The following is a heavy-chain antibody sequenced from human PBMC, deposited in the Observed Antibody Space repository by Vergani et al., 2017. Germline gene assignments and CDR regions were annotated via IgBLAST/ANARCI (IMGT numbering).Heavy chain of an antibody. CDR2: IKSDGSTT. D-gene: IGHD5-12*01. V-gene: IGHV3-74*01. CDR1: GFSFSGYW. Sequence: EVQLVESGGGLIHPGGSLRLSCEGSGFSFSGYWMHWVRQSPEKGLVWVSRIKSDGSTTNYADSVKGRFTISRDNAKNTLYLEMNSLRGDDTAIYYCVRARCSGPCFMSNWFDSWGQGTLVTVSS. J-gene: IGHJ5*01. CDR3: VRARCSGPCFMSNWFDS.